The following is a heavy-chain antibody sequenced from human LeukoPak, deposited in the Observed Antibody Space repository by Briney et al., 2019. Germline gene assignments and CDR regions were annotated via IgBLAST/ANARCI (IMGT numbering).Heavy chain of an antibody. D-gene: IGHD2-21*02. CDR2: IYPGDSDT. V-gene: IGHV5-51*01. CDR3: VSSPYCGADCYPPLNY. CDR1: GYSFTTYW. J-gene: IGHJ4*02. Sequence: GESLKISCKGSGYSFTTYWIGWVRQMPGKGLEWMGIIYPGDSDTRYSPSFLGQVTISADKSISTAYVQWSGLKASDTAMYYCVSSPYCGADCYPPLNYRGQGTLVTVSS.